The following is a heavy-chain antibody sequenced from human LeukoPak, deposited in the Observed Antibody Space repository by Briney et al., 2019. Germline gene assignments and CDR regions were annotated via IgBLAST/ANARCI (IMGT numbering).Heavy chain of an antibody. CDR2: INHSGST. V-gene: IGHV4-34*01. Sequence: LETLSLTCAVYGGSFSGYYWSWIRQPPGKGLEWIGEINHSGSTNNNPSLKSRVTISVDTSKNQFSLKLSSVTAADTAVYYCARGSGSSFDYWGQGTLVTVSS. CDR3: ARGSGSSFDY. D-gene: IGHD2-15*01. CDR1: GGSFSGYY. J-gene: IGHJ4*02.